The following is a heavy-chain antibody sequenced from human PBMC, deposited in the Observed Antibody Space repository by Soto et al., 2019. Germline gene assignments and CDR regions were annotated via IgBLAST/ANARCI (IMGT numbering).Heavy chain of an antibody. J-gene: IGHJ5*02. CDR1: GGSISSYY. CDR3: ARFAPRRVYVFWSVYRAVHPHGSSHGFAP. V-gene: IGHV4-59*01. D-gene: IGHD3-3*01. CDR2: IYYSGST. Sequence: SETLSLTCTVSGGSISSYYWSWIRQPPGKGLEWIGYIYYSGSTNYNPSLKSRVTISVDTSKNQFSLKLSSVTAADTAVYYCARFAPRRVYVFWSVYRAVHPHGSSHGFAPGGQGTLVTVSS.